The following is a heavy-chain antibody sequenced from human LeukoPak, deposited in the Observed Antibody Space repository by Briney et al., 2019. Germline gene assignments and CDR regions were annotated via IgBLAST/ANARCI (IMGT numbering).Heavy chain of an antibody. V-gene: IGHV4-59*01. Sequence: PSETLSLTCTVSGDSFSSYYWSWIRQPPGKGLEWIGYIYYSGSTNYNPSLKSRVTISVDTSKNQFSLKLSSVTAADTAVYYCASSIAADPFDYWGQGTLVTVSS. J-gene: IGHJ4*02. CDR2: IYYSGST. CDR1: GDSFSSYY. D-gene: IGHD6-13*01. CDR3: ASSIAADPFDY.